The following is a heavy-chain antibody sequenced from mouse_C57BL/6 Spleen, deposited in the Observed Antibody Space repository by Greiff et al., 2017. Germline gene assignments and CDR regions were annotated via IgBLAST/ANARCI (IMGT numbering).Heavy chain of an antibody. CDR1: GYTFTDYY. J-gene: IGHJ2*01. V-gene: IGHV1-84*01. CDR2: IYPGSGNT. Sequence: LMESGPELVKPGASVKISCKASGYTFTDYYINWVKQRPGQGLEWIGWIYPGSGNTKYNEKFKGKATLTVDTSSSTAYMQLSSLTSEDSAVYFCARERVYSNYLYFDYWGQGTTLTVSS. CDR3: ARERVYSNYLYFDY. D-gene: IGHD2-5*01.